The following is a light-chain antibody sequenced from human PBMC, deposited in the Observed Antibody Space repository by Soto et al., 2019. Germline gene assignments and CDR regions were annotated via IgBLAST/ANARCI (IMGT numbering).Light chain of an antibody. V-gene: IGKV1-39*01. Sequence: DIQMTPSPSSLSASVGDRVTITCRASQSISSYLNWYQQQPGKAPKLLIYAASRLQSGVPSRFSGSGSGTHFTLTISSLQPEDFATYYCQQTYRTLRTFGQGTKVDIK. CDR2: AAS. CDR1: QSISSY. J-gene: IGKJ2*02. CDR3: QQTYRTLRT.